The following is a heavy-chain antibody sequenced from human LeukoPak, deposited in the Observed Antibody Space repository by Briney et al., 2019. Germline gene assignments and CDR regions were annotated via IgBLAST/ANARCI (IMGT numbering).Heavy chain of an antibody. V-gene: IGHV3-53*01. CDR2: IYSGGST. D-gene: IGHD3-22*01. J-gene: IGHJ2*01. Sequence: PGGSLRLSCAASGFIVSSNYMSWVRQAPGKGLEWVSIIYSGGSTYYADSVKGRFTISRDNSKNTLYLQMNSLRDEDTAVYYCATTYYDSSGYLDWYFDLWGRGTLVTVSS. CDR1: GFIVSSNY. CDR3: ATTYYDSSGYLDWYFDL.